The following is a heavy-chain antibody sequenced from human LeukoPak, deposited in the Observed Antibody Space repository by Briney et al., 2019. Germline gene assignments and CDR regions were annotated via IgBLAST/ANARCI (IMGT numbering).Heavy chain of an antibody. J-gene: IGHJ4*02. D-gene: IGHD3-10*01. V-gene: IGHV1-3*01. CDR2: INAGNGNT. CDR3: ARGSYFYGSGSFMGSDY. CDR1: GYTFTNYA. Sequence: GASVKVSCKASGYTFTNYAIHWVRQAPGQRFEWMGWINAGNGNTEYSQNLQDRVTITRDTSATTAYMELSSLRSEDTAVYYCARGSYFYGSGSFMGSDYWGQGTLVTVSS.